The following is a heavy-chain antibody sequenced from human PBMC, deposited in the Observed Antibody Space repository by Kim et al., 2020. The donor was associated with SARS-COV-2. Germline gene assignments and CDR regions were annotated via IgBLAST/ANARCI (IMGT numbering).Heavy chain of an antibody. Sequence: NPALKSRVTISVDTSKNQFSLKLSSVTAADTAVYYCAREDIVVVPGSFDYWGQGTLVTVSS. V-gene: IGHV4-39*02. J-gene: IGHJ4*02. D-gene: IGHD2-2*01. CDR3: AREDIVVVPGSFDY.